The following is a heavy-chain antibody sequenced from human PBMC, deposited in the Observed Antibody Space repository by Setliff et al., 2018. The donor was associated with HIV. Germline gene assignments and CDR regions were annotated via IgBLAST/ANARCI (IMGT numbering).Heavy chain of an antibody. CDR3: TRGGPTVAYGVDV. CDR2: IYLSGST. Sequence: SETLSLTCAVSDYSISGSYYWAWIRQPPGKGLEWIANIYLSGSTNYNPSLKGRVTISLDTSKNQFYLKLNSVTAADTAIYYCTRGGPTVAYGVDVWGQGTTVTVSS. V-gene: IGHV4-38-2*01. CDR1: DYSISGSYY. D-gene: IGHD4-17*01. J-gene: IGHJ6*02.